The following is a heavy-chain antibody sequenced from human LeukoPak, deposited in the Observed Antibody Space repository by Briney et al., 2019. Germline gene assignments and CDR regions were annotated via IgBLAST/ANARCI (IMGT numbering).Heavy chain of an antibody. D-gene: IGHD2-21*02. CDR3: AVLSDGAYCGGGCFYLDS. J-gene: IGHJ5*01. CDR2: VIPILDIT. Sequence: ASVKVSCKASGGTFSSYAISWVRQAPGQGLEWMGGVIPILDITDYAQKFQGRLTITADKSTGTGYMELSSLRSEDSAVYYCAVLSDGAYCGGGCFYLDSWGQGTLVAVSS. V-gene: IGHV1-69*10. CDR1: GGTFSSYA.